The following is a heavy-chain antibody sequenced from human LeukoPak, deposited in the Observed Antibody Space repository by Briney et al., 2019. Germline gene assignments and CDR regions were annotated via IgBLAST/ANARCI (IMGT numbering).Heavy chain of an antibody. J-gene: IGHJ3*02. Sequence: GGSLRLSCAASGFTFSDYYMSWIRQAPGKGLEWVSYISSSGSTIYYADSVKGRFTISRDNAKNSLYLQMNSLRAEDTALYYCAREYYYDSSGYYGEGIGAFDIWGQGTMVTVSS. CDR1: GFTFSDYY. CDR3: AREYYYDSSGYYGEGIGAFDI. V-gene: IGHV3-11*01. CDR2: ISSSGSTI. D-gene: IGHD3-22*01.